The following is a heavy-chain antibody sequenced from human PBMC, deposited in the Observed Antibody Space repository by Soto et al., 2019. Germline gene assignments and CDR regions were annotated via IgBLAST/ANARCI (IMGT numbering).Heavy chain of an antibody. V-gene: IGHV1-69*13. D-gene: IGHD3-16*01. CDR3: ARDPGGKMDWLDP. CDR1: GGTFSSYA. CDR2: IIPIFGTA. Sequence: GASVKVSCKASGGTFSSYAISWVRQAPGQGLEWMGGIIPIFGTANYAQKFQGRVTITADESTSTAYMELSSLRSEDTAVYYCARDPGGKMDWLDPWGQGTLVTVSS. J-gene: IGHJ5*02.